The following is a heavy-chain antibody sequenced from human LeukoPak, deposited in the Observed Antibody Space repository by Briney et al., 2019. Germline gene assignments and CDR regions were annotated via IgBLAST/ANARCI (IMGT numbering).Heavy chain of an antibody. Sequence: SETLSLTCTVSGGSISSYYWSWIRQPPGKGLEWIGDIYYSGSTNYNPSLKSRVTISVDTSKNQSSLKLSSVTAADTAVYYCARDKGLDAFDIWGQGTMVTVSS. CDR3: ARDKGLDAFDI. J-gene: IGHJ3*02. V-gene: IGHV4-59*01. CDR2: IYYSGST. CDR1: GGSISSYY.